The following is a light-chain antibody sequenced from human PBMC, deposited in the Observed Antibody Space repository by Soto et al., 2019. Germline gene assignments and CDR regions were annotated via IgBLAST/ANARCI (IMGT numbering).Light chain of an antibody. J-gene: IGKJ2*01. Sequence: EIVLTQSPGTLSLSPGERATLSCRASQSVTRNYLAWYQQKPGQAPRILIYGASSRATGIPDRFSGSGSGTDFTLTITSLEPEDFAVYYCQQYGGSPQAVGQGPKLEIK. V-gene: IGKV3-20*01. CDR3: QQYGGSPQA. CDR2: GAS. CDR1: QSVTRNY.